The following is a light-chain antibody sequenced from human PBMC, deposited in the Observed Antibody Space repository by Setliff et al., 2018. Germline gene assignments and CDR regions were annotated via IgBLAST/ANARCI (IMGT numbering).Light chain of an antibody. CDR1: SSDD. J-gene: IGLJ1*01. Sequence: QSVLAQTPSASGSPGQSVTISCTGTSSDDVSRYQQHPGKAPQLIIFEVSRRPSGVPDRFSGSKSGRTASLTVSGLQADDEADYYCSAYVGNYHYVFGTGTKVTVL. V-gene: IGLV2-8*01. CDR2: EVS. CDR3: SAYVGNYHYV.